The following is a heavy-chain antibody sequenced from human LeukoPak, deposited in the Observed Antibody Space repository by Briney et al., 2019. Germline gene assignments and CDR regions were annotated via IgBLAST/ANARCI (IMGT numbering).Heavy chain of an antibody. D-gene: IGHD5-24*01. J-gene: IGHJ3*02. CDR2: IYYSGST. V-gene: IGHV4-61*01. Sequence: SETLSLTCTVSGGSISSSSYYWSWIRQPPGKGLEWIGYIYYSGSTNYNPSLESRVTISVDTSKNQFSLKLSSVTAADTAVYYCARKNYHDAFDIWGQGTMVTVSS. CDR3: ARKNYHDAFDI. CDR1: GGSISSSSYY.